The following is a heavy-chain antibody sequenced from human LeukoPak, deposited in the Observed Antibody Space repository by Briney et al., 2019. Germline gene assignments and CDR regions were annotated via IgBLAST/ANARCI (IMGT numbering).Heavy chain of an antibody. V-gene: IGHV3-23*01. CDR3: AKSYCSSTSCYYDDDYYYMDV. CDR1: GFTFSSYA. CDR2: ISGSGGST. D-gene: IGHD2-2*01. Sequence: PGGSLRLSCAASGFTFSSYAMSWVRQAPGKGLEWVSAISGSGGSTYYADSVKGRFTISRGNSKNTLYLQMNSLRAEDTVVYYCAKSYCSSTSCYYDDDYYYMDVWGKGTTVTVSS. J-gene: IGHJ6*03.